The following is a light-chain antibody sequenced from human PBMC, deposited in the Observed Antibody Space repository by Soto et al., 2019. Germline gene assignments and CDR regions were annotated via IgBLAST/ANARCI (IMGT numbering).Light chain of an antibody. J-gene: IGKJ3*01. CDR3: QQYNNWPPIT. CDR2: AAS. CDR1: QRVSSN. Sequence: EIVMTQSPATLSVSPGERATLSCRASQRVSSNLAWYQQKPGQGPRLLIYAASTRATGIPARFSGSGSGTEFTLTISSLQSEDFAVYYCQQYNNWPPITFGPVTKVDIK. V-gene: IGKV3-15*01.